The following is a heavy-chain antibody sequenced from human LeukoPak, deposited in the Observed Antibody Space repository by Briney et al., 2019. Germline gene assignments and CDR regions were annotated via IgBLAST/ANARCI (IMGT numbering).Heavy chain of an antibody. Sequence: MASETLSLTCAVYGGSFSGYYWSWIRQPPGKGREWIGEINHSGSTNYNPSLKSRVTISVDTSKNQFSLKLSSVTAADTAVYYCARGTRRRRAFDIWGQGTMVTVSS. J-gene: IGHJ3*02. D-gene: IGHD1-1*01. V-gene: IGHV4-34*01. CDR3: ARGTRRRRAFDI. CDR1: GGSFSGYY. CDR2: INHSGST.